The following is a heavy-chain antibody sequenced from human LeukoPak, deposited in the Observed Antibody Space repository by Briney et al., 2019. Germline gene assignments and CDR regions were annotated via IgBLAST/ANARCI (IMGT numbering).Heavy chain of an antibody. CDR3: ARPPTMGRGVSPPGA. J-gene: IGHJ3*01. Sequence: SETLSLTCTVSGYSISSSNWWSWVRQPPGKGLEWIGEIYHSGSTNYNPSLKSRVTISVDKSKNQFSLKLSSVTAADTAVYYCARPPTMGRGVSPPGAWGQGTMVTVSS. CDR1: GYSISSSNW. V-gene: IGHV4-4*02. CDR2: IYHSGST. D-gene: IGHD3-10*01.